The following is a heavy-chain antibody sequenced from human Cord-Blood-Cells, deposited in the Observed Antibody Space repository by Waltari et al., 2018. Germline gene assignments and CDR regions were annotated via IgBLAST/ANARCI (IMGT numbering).Heavy chain of an antibody. CDR2: IIPIFGTA. CDR3: AREDRGLGIGAFDI. CDR1: AGTFRRYA. J-gene: IGHJ3*02. D-gene: IGHD7-27*01. V-gene: IGHV1-69*12. Sequence: QVQLVQSGAEVKKPGSSGKVSCKASAGTFRRYAISWVRQAPEQGLEWMGGIIPIFGTANYAQKFQGRVTITADESTSTAYMERSSLRSEDTAVYYCAREDRGLGIGAFDIWGQGTMVTVSS.